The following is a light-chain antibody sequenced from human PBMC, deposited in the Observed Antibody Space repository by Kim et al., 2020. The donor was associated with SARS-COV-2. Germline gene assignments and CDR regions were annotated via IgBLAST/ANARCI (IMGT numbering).Light chain of an antibody. J-gene: IGKJ3*01. V-gene: IGKV1-39*01. CDR3: QQSYITPFT. CDR1: QSISSH. CDR2: AAS. Sequence: ASVGDRVTITCRTTQSISSHLHWYQQKPGRAPELLISAASTLQGGVPSRFSGSGSETDFTLTISSLQPEDFATYFCQQSYITPFTFGPGTKVDIK.